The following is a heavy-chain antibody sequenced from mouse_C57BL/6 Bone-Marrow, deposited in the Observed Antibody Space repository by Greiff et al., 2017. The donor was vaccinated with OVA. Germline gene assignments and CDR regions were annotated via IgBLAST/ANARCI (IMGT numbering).Heavy chain of an antibody. V-gene: IGHV1-64*01. J-gene: IGHJ4*01. D-gene: IGHD2-5*01. CDR3: ARWGDSNYDYAMDY. Sequence: VQLQQPGAELVKPGASVKLSCKASGYTFTSYWMHWVKQRPGQGLEWIGMIHPNSGSTNYNEKFKSKATLTVDKSSSTAYMQLSSLTSEDSAVYYCARWGDSNYDYAMDYWGQGTSVTVSS. CDR2: IHPNSGST. CDR1: GYTFTSYW.